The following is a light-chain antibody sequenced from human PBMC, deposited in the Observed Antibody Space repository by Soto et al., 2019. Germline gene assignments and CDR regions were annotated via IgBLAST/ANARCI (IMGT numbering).Light chain of an antibody. Sequence: EIVLTQSPGTLSLSPGERATLSCRASQSVSTTYLAWYQQKPGQAPSLLIYAASSRATGIPDRFSGSGAGTDVTLTISRLEPEDFAVYYCQQYDNSPPRYTFGQGTKLDIK. CDR3: QQYDNSPPRYT. J-gene: IGKJ2*01. V-gene: IGKV3-20*01. CDR2: AAS. CDR1: QSVSTTY.